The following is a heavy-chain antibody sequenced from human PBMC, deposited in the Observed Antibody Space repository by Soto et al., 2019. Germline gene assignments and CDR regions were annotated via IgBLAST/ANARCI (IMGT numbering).Heavy chain of an antibody. CDR2: ISSSGSTI. Sequence: EVQLVESGGGLVQPGGSLRLSCAASGFTFSSYEMNWVRQAPGKGLEWVSYISSSGSTIYYADSVKGRFTISRDNAKKSLYLQMKSLGAEDTAVYYCARELKDTAMVTPRWGQGTLVTVSS. CDR1: GFTFSSYE. V-gene: IGHV3-48*03. CDR3: ARELKDTAMVTPR. J-gene: IGHJ4*02. D-gene: IGHD5-18*01.